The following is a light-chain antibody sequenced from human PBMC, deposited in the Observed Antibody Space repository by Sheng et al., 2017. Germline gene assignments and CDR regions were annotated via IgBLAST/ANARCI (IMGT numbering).Light chain of an antibody. CDR1: QSVSRNW. J-gene: IGKJ1*01. CDR3: QQYGSSPWT. V-gene: IGKV3-20*01. Sequence: EIVLTQSPGTLSLSPGERATLSCRSSQSVSRNWLAWYQQKPGQAPRLLIYDASSRATGIPDRFSGSGSGTDFTLTINRLEPEDFAVYYCQQYGSSPWTFGQGTKVEVK. CDR2: DAS.